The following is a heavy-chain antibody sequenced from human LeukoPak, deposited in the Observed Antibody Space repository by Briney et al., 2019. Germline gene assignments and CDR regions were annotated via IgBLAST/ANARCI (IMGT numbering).Heavy chain of an antibody. CDR1: GFTFSSYA. D-gene: IGHD6-19*01. CDR3: AKGYSSGWPQAYFDS. Sequence: GGSLRLSCPGSGFTFSSYAMSWVRKAPGKGLEWVSTISSGGSTYYADYVKGRFTISRDNSKHTLFLQMDSLRAEDTAVYYCAKGYSSGWPQAYFDSWGKGTLVTVSS. V-gene: IGHV3-23*01. J-gene: IGHJ4*02. CDR2: ISSGGST.